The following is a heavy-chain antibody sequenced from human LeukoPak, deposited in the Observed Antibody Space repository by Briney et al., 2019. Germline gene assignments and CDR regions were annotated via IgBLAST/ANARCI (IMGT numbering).Heavy chain of an antibody. CDR3: ARDLNESGYSYGLWYLDY. Sequence: EASVKVSCKASGYTFTSYYMHWVRQAPGQGLEWMGIINPSGGSTSYAQKFQGRVTMTRDTSTSTVYMELSSLRSEDTAVYYCARDLNESGYSYGLWYLDYWGQGTLVTVSS. CDR1: GYTFTSYY. D-gene: IGHD5-18*01. CDR2: INPSGGST. V-gene: IGHV1-46*01. J-gene: IGHJ4*02.